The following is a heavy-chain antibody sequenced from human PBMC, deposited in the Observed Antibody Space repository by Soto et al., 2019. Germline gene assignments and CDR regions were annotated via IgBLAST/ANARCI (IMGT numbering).Heavy chain of an antibody. CDR1: GYSFASYW. J-gene: IGHJ2*01. V-gene: IGHV5-51*01. CDR3: ARRDYFDSSGYYYARYWYFGP. D-gene: IGHD3-22*01. CDR2: IYPGDSDT. Sequence: GESLKISCQGSGYSFASYWIAWVRQMPGKGLEWMGIIYPGDSDTKYSPSFQGQVTISADKSISTAYLQWSSLKASDTAMYYCARRDYFDSSGYYYARYWYFGPWGRGTLVTVSS.